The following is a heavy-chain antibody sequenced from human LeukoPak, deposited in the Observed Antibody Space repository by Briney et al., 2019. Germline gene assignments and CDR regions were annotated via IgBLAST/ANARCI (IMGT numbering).Heavy chain of an antibody. CDR3: ARDKKSGESSEIDY. D-gene: IGHD3-10*01. V-gene: IGHV3-74*01. J-gene: IGHJ4*02. Sequence: GGSLRLSCAASGFSFSNYWVHWVRQAPGKGLVWVSRINRDGSTTNYADSVKGRFTVSRDNAKNTLNLQMNSLRAEDTAVYYCARDKKSGESSEIDYWGQGTLVTVSS. CDR2: INRDGSTT. CDR1: GFSFSNYW.